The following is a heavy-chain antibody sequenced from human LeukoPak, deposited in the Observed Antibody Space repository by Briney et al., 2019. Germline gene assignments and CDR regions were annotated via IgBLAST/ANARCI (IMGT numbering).Heavy chain of an antibody. J-gene: IGHJ4*02. CDR3: ARDGEVAGWSTVFDY. D-gene: IGHD6-19*01. CDR1: GYTFTGYY. Sequence: ASVKVSCKASGYTFTGYYMHWVRQAPEQGLEWMGWINPNSGGTNYAQKFQGRVTMTRDTSISTAYMELSRLRSDDTAVYYCARDGEVAGWSTVFDYWGQGTLVTVSS. V-gene: IGHV1-2*02. CDR2: INPNSGGT.